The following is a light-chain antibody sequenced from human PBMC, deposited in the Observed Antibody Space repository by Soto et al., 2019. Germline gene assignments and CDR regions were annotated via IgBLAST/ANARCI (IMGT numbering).Light chain of an antibody. V-gene: IGLV2-14*01. CDR1: SSDIGAYNY. J-gene: IGLJ1*01. Sequence: QSALTQPASVSGSPGQSITISCTGTSSDIGAYNYVSWYQQHPGKAPKLLIYEVTNRPSGVSDRFSGSKPGNTASLTISGLQAEDEANYYCNSYTTLSNRVFGTGTRSPS. CDR3: NSYTTLSNRV. CDR2: EVT.